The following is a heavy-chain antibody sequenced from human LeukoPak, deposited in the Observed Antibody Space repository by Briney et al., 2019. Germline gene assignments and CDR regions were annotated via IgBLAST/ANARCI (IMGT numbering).Heavy chain of an antibody. CDR1: GGSLSSYY. J-gene: IGHJ6*03. V-gene: IGHV4-4*07. CDR2: IYTSGST. Sequence: SETLSLTCTVSGGSLSSYYWSWIRQPAGKGLEWIGRIYTSGSTNYNPSLKSRVTMSVDTSKNQFSLKLSSVTAADTAVYYCAREAYYDFWSGTYYYYYMDVWGKGTTVTVSS. CDR3: AREAYYDFWSGTYYYYYMDV. D-gene: IGHD3-3*01.